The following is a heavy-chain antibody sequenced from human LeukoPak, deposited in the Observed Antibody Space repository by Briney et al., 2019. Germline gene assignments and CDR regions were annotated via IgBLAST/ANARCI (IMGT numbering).Heavy chain of an antibody. CDR1: GYTFTGYY. V-gene: IGHV1-2*02. CDR2: INPNSGGT. Sequence: GASVKVSCKASGYTFTGYYMHWVQQAPGQGLEWMGWINPNSGGTNYAQKFQGRVTMTRDTSISTAYMELSRLRSDDTAVYYCYGDYLGYNYYYGMDVWGQGTTVTVSS. J-gene: IGHJ6*02. D-gene: IGHD4-17*01. CDR3: YGDYLGYNYYYGMDV.